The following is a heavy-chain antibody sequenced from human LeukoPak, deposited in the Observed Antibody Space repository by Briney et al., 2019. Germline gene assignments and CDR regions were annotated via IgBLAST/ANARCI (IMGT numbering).Heavy chain of an antibody. CDR2: IIPIFGTA. CDR1: GGTFSSYA. Sequence: ASVKVSCKASGGTFSSYAISWVRQAPGQGLEWMGGIIPIFGTANYAQKFQGRVTITTDESTSTAYMELSSLRSEDTAVYYCATIPKTRIGGRWHTHKNWGQGTLVTVSS. J-gene: IGHJ4*02. CDR3: ATIPKTRIGGRWHTHKN. D-gene: IGHD3-16*01. V-gene: IGHV1-69*05.